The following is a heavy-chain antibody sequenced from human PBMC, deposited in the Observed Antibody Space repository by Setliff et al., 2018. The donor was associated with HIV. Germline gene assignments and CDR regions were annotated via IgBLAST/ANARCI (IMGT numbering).Heavy chain of an antibody. CDR1: GYTFTSYD. CDR3: ARQDIPTGYYLFDY. V-gene: IGHV1-8*02. Sequence: ASVKVSCKASGYTFTSYDINWVRQATGQGLEWMGWMMPSSGNTGYAQKFQGRLTMTRNTSISTAYMELSGLISEDAAVYYCARQDIPTGYYLFDYWVQGTQVTVSS. D-gene: IGHD3-9*01. J-gene: IGHJ4*02. CDR2: MMPSSGNT.